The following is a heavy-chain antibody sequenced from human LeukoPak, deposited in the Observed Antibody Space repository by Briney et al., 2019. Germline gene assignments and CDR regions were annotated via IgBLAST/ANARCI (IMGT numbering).Heavy chain of an antibody. CDR2: ISGSGGST. Sequence: PGGSLRLSCAASGFTFSSYWMSWVRQAPGKGLEWVSAISGSGGSTYYADSVKGRFTISRDNSKNTLYLQMNSLRAEDTAVYYCAKPRLLPYYYDSSGYYYMPNFDYWGQGTLVTVSS. J-gene: IGHJ4*02. D-gene: IGHD3-22*01. V-gene: IGHV3-23*01. CDR1: GFTFSSYW. CDR3: AKPRLLPYYYDSSGYYYMPNFDY.